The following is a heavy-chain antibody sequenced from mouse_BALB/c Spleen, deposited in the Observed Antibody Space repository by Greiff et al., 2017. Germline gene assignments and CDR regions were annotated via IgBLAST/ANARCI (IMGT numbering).Heavy chain of an antibody. CDR3: ARDPYGKGYFDV. J-gene: IGHJ1*01. CDR1: GFTFSSYG. CDR2: INSNGGST. D-gene: IGHD2-1*01. V-gene: IGHV5-6-3*01. Sequence: DVQLVESGGGLVQPGGSLKLSCAASGFTFSSYGMSWVRQTPEKRLELVATINSNGGSTYYPDSVKGRFTISRDNAKNTLYLQMSSLKSEDTAMYYCARDPYGKGYFDVWGAGTTVTVSS.